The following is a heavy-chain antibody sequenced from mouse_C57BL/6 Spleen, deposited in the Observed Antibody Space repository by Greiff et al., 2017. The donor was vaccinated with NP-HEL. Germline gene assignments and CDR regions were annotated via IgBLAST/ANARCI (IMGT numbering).Heavy chain of an antibody. V-gene: IGHV1-64*01. J-gene: IGHJ3*01. D-gene: IGHD2-2*01. Sequence: QVQLQQPGAELVKPGASVKLSCKASGYTFTSYWMHWVKQRPGQGLEWIGMIHPNSGSTNYNEKFKSKATLTVDKSSSTAYMQLSSLTSEDSAVYYCAREDYGYDEGFAYWGQGTLVTVSA. CDR1: GYTFTSYW. CDR2: IHPNSGST. CDR3: AREDYGYDEGFAY.